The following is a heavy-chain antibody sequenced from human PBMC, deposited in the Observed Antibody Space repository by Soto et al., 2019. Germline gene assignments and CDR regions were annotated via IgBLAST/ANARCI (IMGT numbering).Heavy chain of an antibody. D-gene: IGHD3-10*01. V-gene: IGHV3-21*01. CDR3: ARDLVPYGSGSYFDY. CDR2: ISSSSSYI. J-gene: IGHJ4*02. CDR1: GFTFSSYS. Sequence: EVQLVESGGGQVKPGGSLRLSCAASGFTFSSYSMNWVRQAPGKGLEWVSSISSSSSYIYYADSVKGRFTISRDNAKNSLYLQMNSLRAEDTAVYYCARDLVPYGSGSYFDYWGQGTLVTVSS.